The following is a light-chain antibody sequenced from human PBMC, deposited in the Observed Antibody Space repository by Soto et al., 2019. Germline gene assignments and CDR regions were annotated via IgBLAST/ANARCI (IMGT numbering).Light chain of an antibody. CDR3: QQYKHSPPLT. CDR1: QSVTYN. CDR2: GAF. Sequence: EIVMTQAQATLSVSPGETASLSCRASQSVTYNLALYQQQPGQGPRLLIYGAFTRATGIPARFSGSGSGREFTLTIGRTPSEEFAGYFRQQYKHSPPLTFGGGTRVKFK. V-gene: IGKV3-15*01. J-gene: IGKJ4*01.